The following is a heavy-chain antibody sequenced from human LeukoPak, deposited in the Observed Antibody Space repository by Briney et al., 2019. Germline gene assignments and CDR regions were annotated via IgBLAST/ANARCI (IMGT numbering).Heavy chain of an antibody. V-gene: IGHV1-2*02. Sequence: SVKVSCKASGYTFTGYYMHWVRQAPGQGLEWMGWINPNSGGTNYAQKFQGRVTMTRDTSISTAYMELSRLRSDDTAVYYCARDLTGTTSGWFDPWGQGTLVTVSS. CDR2: INPNSGGT. CDR3: ARDLTGTTSGWFDP. CDR1: GYTFTGYY. D-gene: IGHD1-7*01. J-gene: IGHJ5*02.